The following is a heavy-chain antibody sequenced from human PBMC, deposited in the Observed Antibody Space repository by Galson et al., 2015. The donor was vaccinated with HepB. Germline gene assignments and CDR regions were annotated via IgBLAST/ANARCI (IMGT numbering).Heavy chain of an antibody. CDR3: ATGNLRYSGSYYVY. Sequence: SVKVSCKVSGYTLTELSMHWVRQAPGKGLEWMGGFDPEDGETIYAQRFQGRVTMTEDTSTDTAYMELSSLRSEDTAVYYCATGNLRYSGSYYVYWGQGTLVTVSS. J-gene: IGHJ4*02. D-gene: IGHD1-26*01. CDR2: FDPEDGET. V-gene: IGHV1-24*01. CDR1: GYTLTELS.